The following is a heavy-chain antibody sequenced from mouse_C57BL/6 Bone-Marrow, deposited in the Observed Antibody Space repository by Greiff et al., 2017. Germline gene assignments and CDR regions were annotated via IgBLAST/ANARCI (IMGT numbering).Heavy chain of an antibody. CDR3: ARHSSGPLPMDY. CDR2: ISNGGGST. D-gene: IGHD3-2*02. V-gene: IGHV5-12*01. CDR1: GFTFSDYY. Sequence: EVQLVESGGGLVQPGGSLKLSCAASGFTFSDYYMYWVRQTPEKRLEWVAYISNGGGSTYYPDTVKGRFTISRDNAKNTLYLQMSRLKSEDTAMYYCARHSSGPLPMDYWGQGTSVTVSS. J-gene: IGHJ4*01.